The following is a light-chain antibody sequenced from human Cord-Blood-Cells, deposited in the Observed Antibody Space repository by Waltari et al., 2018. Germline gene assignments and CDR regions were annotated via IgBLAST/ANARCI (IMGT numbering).Light chain of an antibody. V-gene: IGKV3-11*01. CDR1: QSVSSY. CDR2: DAS. J-gene: IGKJ4*01. CDR3: QQRSNWPPLT. Sequence: EIVLTQSPATLSLSPGERATLSCRTGQSVSSYLAWYQQKPGQAPRLLIYDASNSDTGIHARCSGSGSYTDFTLTISSLEPQDFAVYYCQQRSNWPPLTFGGGNKVEIK.